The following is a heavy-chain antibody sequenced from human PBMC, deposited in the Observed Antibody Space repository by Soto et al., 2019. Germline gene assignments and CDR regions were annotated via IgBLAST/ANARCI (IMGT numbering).Heavy chain of an antibody. CDR2: IYWDDDK. Sequence: QITLKESGPTLVKPTQTLTLTCTFSGFSLSSTRMAVGWIRQPPGEALEWLALIYWDDDKRYSPFLKSRLPIPTHTSTTQVVLTMSNMDPVDTARYYCAHIVVAGLGYYFDYWGQGTLVTVSS. CDR1: GFSLSSTRMA. V-gene: IGHV2-5*02. D-gene: IGHD6-19*01. J-gene: IGHJ4*02. CDR3: AHIVVAGLGYYFDY.